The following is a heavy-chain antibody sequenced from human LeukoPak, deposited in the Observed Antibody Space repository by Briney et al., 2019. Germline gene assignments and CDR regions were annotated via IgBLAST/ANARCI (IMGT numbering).Heavy chain of an antibody. V-gene: IGHV4-34*01. CDR3: VRGRSTFIVVVPADFKREYYFDY. CDR2: INHRGST. CDR1: GGSFSGYY. D-gene: IGHD2-2*01. J-gene: IGHJ4*02. Sequence: SETLSLTCAVYGGSFSGYYWSWIRQPPGKGLEWIGEINHRGSTNYNPSLKSRVNISVDTSKTQFSLKLSSVTAADTAVYYCVRGRSTFIVVVPADFKREYYFDYWGQGTLVTVSS.